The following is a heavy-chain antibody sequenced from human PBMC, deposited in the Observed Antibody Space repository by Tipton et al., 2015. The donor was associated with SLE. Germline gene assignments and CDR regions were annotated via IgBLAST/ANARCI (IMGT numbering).Heavy chain of an antibody. Sequence: LRLFCIVSGGSISSSSYYWGWIRQPPGKGLEWIGSIYYSGSTYYNPSLKSRVTISVDTSKNQFSLKLSSVTAADTAVYYCAREPSMVGAFDIWGQGTMVTVSS. V-gene: IGHV4-39*07. D-gene: IGHD3-10*01. CDR1: GGSISSSSYY. J-gene: IGHJ3*02. CDR2: IYYSGST. CDR3: AREPSMVGAFDI.